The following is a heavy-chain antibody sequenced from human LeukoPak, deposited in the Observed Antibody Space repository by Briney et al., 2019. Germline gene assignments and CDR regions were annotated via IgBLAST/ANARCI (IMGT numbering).Heavy chain of an antibody. CDR3: ARGDTIISPDY. CDR2: MYYSGDT. Sequence: SETLSLTCTVSGGSISSGDYYWSWIRQPPGKGLEWIGYMYYSGDTNQNPSLKSRVTISLDTPKNQFSLRLSAVTAADTAVYYCARGDTIISPDYWGQGTLVTVSS. J-gene: IGHJ4*02. D-gene: IGHD3-9*01. CDR1: GGSISSGDYY. V-gene: IGHV4-61*08.